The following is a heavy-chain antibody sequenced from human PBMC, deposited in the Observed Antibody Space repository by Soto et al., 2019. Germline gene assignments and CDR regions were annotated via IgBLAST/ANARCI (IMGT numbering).Heavy chain of an antibody. CDR1: GGSISSYY. J-gene: IGHJ5*02. CDR2: IYYSGST. Sequence: QVQLQESGPGLVKPSETLSLTCTVSGGSISSYYWSWIRQPPGKGLEWIGYIYYSGSTNYNPSLNGRVTRPVDASKHQFALKLSSVTAAATAGYYGARVDVGPNWFDPWGQGTLVTVST. CDR3: ARVDVGPNWFDP. V-gene: IGHV4-59*01.